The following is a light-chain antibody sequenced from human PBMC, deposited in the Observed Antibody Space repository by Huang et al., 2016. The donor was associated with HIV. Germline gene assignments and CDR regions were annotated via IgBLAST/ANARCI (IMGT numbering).Light chain of an antibody. CDR1: QNIRSW. V-gene: IGKV1-5*03. CDR3: QQYDSYSWT. CDR2: KAS. Sequence: DIQMTQSPSTLSASVGDRVTITCRASQNIRSWLAWYQQKPGKAPKLLIYKASSLEGGVPSRFSGSGSGTEFTLTISSLQPDDLATYYCQQYDSYSWTFGQGTKVEF. J-gene: IGKJ1*01.